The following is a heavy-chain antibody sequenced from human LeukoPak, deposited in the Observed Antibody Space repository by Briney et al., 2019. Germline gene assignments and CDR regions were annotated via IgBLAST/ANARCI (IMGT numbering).Heavy chain of an antibody. CDR2: IYYSGST. Sequence: SETLSLTCTVSGGSISSSSYYWGWVRQPPGKGLEWIGSIYYSGSTHYNPSLKSRVTISVDTSKNQFSLKLSSVTAADTAVYYCAREVAGAANGWGQGTLVTVSS. CDR1: GGSISSSSYY. CDR3: AREVAGAANG. V-gene: IGHV4-39*02. D-gene: IGHD6-13*01. J-gene: IGHJ4*02.